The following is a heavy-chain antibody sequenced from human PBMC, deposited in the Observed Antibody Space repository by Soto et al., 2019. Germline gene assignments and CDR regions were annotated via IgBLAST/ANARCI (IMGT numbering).Heavy chain of an antibody. CDR3: AKVRVDIVATMSGGYYYGMDV. D-gene: IGHD5-12*01. Sequence: GGSLRLSCAASGFTFSSYGMHWVRQAPGKGLEWVAVISYDGSNKYYADSVKGRFTISRDNSKNTLYLQMNSLRAEDTAVYYCAKVRVDIVATMSGGYYYGMDVWGQGTTVTVSS. V-gene: IGHV3-30*18. CDR2: ISYDGSNK. CDR1: GFTFSSYG. J-gene: IGHJ6*02.